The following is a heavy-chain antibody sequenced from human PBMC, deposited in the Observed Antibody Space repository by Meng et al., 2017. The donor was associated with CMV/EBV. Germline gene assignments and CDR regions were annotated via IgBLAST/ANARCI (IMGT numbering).Heavy chain of an antibody. CDR1: GFTFSDYY. V-gene: IGHV3-11*01. CDR3: ARERIAAAGTDAFDI. Sequence: GGSLRLSCAASGFTFSDYYMSWIRQAPGKGLEWVSYISSSGSTIYYADSVKGRFTISRDNAKNSLYLQMNSLRAEDTAVYYCARERIAAAGTDAFDIWGQGTMVTVSS. J-gene: IGHJ3*02. D-gene: IGHD6-13*01. CDR2: ISSSGSTI.